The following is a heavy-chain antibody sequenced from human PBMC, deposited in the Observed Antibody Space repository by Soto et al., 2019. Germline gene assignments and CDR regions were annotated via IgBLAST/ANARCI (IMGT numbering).Heavy chain of an antibody. CDR1: GGSISSSNYY. CDR2: IYYSGST. CDR3: ARLEGLATISYYFDF. Sequence: QLQLQESGPGLVKPSEALSLTCTVSGGSISSSNYYWGWIRQPPGKGLEWIGSIYYSGSTYYNPSLKSRVTTSIDKSKNQFSLKLSSLTAADTAVYYCARLEGLATISYYFDFWGQGTLVTVSS. J-gene: IGHJ4*02. V-gene: IGHV4-39*01. D-gene: IGHD3-9*01.